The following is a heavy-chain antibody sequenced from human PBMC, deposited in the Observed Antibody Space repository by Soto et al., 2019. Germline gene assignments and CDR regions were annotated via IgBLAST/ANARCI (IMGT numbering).Heavy chain of an antibody. D-gene: IGHD6-13*01. CDR2: IGGTGGFVT. CDR1: GVSGFTFSKYA. Sequence: GGSLRLSCAASGVSGFTFSKYAMSWVRQAPGKGLEWVSTIGGTGGFVTYYADSVKGRFTISRDNSKNTMSLQMNSLRPEDTAVYYCAKRFSASWSIEVWGQGILVTGSS. V-gene: IGHV3-23*01. J-gene: IGHJ4*02. CDR3: AKRFSASWSIEV.